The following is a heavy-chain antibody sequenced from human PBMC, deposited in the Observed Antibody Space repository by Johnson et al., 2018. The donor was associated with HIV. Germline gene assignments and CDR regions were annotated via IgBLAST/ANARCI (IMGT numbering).Heavy chain of an antibody. D-gene: IGHD6-19*01. Sequence: QVQLVESGGGLVKPGGSLRLSCAASGFTFSDYYMSWIRQAPGKGLEWVSYISSSGSTIYYADSVKGRFTISRDNAKNSLYRQMNSLRAEDTAVYYRARDRPSPGWYSINDAFDIWGQGTMVTVSS. CDR2: ISSSGSTI. J-gene: IGHJ3*02. V-gene: IGHV3-11*04. CDR1: GFTFSDYY. CDR3: ARDRPSPGWYSINDAFDI.